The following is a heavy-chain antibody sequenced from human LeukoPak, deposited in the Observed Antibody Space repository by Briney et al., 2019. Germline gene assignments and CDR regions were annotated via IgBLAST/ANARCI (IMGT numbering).Heavy chain of an antibody. D-gene: IGHD3-22*01. CDR3: ARVWSSGYTKDY. V-gene: IGHV3-48*04. CDR2: ISSSSSTI. Sequence: GGSPRLSCAASGFTFSSYSIDWVRQAPGKGLERLSYISSSSSTIYFADSVKGRFTISRDNAKNSAYLHMNSLRAEDTAVYYCARVWSSGYTKDYWGQGTLVTVS. J-gene: IGHJ4*02. CDR1: GFTFSSYS.